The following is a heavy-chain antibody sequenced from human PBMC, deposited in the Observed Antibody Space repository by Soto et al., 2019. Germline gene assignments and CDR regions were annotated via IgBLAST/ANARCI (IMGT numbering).Heavy chain of an antibody. CDR1: GFTFSSYS. Sequence: PGGSLRLSCAASGFTFSSYSMNWVRQAPGKGLEWVSSISSSSSYIYYADSVKGRFTISRDNAKNSLYLQMNSLRAEDTAVYYCARGPDSSAWYRYDDFDYWGQGTLVTVSS. CDR2: ISSSSSYI. CDR3: ARGPDSSAWYRYDDFDY. D-gene: IGHD6-19*01. J-gene: IGHJ4*02. V-gene: IGHV3-21*01.